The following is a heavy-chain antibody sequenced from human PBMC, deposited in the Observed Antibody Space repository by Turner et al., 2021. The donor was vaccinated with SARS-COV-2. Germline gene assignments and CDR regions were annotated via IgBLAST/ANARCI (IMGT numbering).Heavy chain of an antibody. CDR2: KSYEGSNK. V-gene: IGHV3-30*18. J-gene: IGHJ3*02. Sequence: VHLVESGGGLVQPGGSLRLSCAASGFTFSSYGMDWVRQAPGKGLEWVAVKSYEGSNKYYAESVKGRFTISRDNSKNTLYLQMNSLRAEDTAVDYCANFGDAFDIWGQGTMVTISS. CDR1: GFTFSSYG. D-gene: IGHD3-3*01. CDR3: ANFGDAFDI.